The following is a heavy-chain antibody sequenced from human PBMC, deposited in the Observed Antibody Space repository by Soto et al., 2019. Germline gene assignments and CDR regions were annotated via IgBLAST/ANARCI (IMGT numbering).Heavy chain of an antibody. D-gene: IGHD3-16*01. J-gene: IGHJ5*02. Sequence: QVQLVESGGGVVQPGRSLRLSCEASGFTFNTHGMHWVRQAPGKGLEWLAVISYDGINKYYADSVKGRFTISRDNSKNTLFVQMNSLRPEDTAVYYCVKGGDLLPWGWFDPWGQGTLVTVSS. V-gene: IGHV3-30*18. CDR2: ISYDGINK. CDR3: VKGGDLLPWGWFDP. CDR1: GFTFNTHG.